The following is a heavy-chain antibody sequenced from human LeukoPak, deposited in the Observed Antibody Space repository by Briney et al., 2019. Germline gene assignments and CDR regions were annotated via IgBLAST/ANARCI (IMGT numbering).Heavy chain of an antibody. D-gene: IGHD6-19*01. V-gene: IGHV4-59*08. J-gene: IGHJ4*02. Sequence: SETLSPTCTVSGGSISSYYWSWIRQPPGKGLEWIGYIYYSGSTNYNPSLKSRVTISVDTSKNQFSLKLSSVTAADTAVYYCARSYSSGWGKWVYFDYWGQGTLVTVSS. CDR3: ARSYSSGWGKWVYFDY. CDR1: GGSISSYY. CDR2: IYYSGST.